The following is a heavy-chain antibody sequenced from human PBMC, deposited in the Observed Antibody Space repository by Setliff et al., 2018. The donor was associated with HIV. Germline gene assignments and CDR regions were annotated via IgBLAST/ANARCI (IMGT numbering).Heavy chain of an antibody. D-gene: IGHD2-2*01. CDR2: IYPGDSDT. CDR3: SRASDPSHRMPPTNYYYYMDV. Sequence: PGESLKISCKGSGYTFSSYWIGWVRQVPGKGLEWMGIIYPGDSDTRYSPSFQGQVTISADKSISIAYLQWSSPKASDTAVYYCSRASDPSHRMPPTNYYYYMDVWGKGTKVTVSS. V-gene: IGHV5-51*01. J-gene: IGHJ6*03. CDR1: GYTFSSYW.